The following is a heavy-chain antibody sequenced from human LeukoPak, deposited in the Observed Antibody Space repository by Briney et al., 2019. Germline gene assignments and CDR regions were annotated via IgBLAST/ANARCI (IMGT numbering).Heavy chain of an antibody. CDR3: AREEWLQLSYYFDY. J-gene: IGHJ4*02. V-gene: IGHV3-23*01. CDR1: GFTFSSYG. D-gene: IGHD5-24*01. Sequence: GGSLRLSCAASGFTFSSYGMSWVRQAPGKGLEWVSGISSSGGSTYYADSVKGRFTISRDNSKNTLYLQMNSLRAEDTAVYYCAREEWLQLSYYFDYWGQGTLVTVSS. CDR2: ISSSGGST.